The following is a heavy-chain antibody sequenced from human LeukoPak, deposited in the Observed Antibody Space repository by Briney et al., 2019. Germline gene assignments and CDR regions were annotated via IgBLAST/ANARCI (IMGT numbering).Heavy chain of an antibody. J-gene: IGHJ5*02. Sequence: GGSLRLSCAAFGFIFRDYWLNWVRQRAGKGRGWVTNINQDGSVIYYVVSVKGRFSISRDNTKNAVYLQMNSLRDEDTGVYYCARDESWGQGILVTVSS. CDR3: ARDES. CDR1: GFIFRDYW. CDR2: INQDGSVI. V-gene: IGHV3-7*01.